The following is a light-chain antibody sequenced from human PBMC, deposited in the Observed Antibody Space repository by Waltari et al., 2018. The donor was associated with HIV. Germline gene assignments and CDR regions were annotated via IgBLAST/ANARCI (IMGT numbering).Light chain of an antibody. CDR1: QTIFYSSKTKNY. CDR3: QQYYSNPPT. Sequence: DIVMTQSPDSLALSLGEGATINCKSSQTIFYSSKTKNYLACYQQRPGQTPKLLIYWASTRDSWVPDRFSGSGSGTDFTRTISNLQSEDVAIYFCQQYYSNPPTFGQGTKVEVK. CDR2: WAS. V-gene: IGKV4-1*01. J-gene: IGKJ1*01.